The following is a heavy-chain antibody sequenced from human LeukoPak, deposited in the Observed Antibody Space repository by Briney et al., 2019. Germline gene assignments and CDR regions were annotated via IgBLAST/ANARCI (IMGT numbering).Heavy chain of an antibody. CDR3: ARSPGYYMDV. CDR2: IYHSGST. J-gene: IGHJ6*03. V-gene: IGHV4-38-2*02. CDR1: DYSISSGYY. Sequence: SETLSLTCTVSDYSISSGYYWGWIRQSPGKGLEWIGSIYHSGSTYYNPSLKSRFTISVDTSKNQFSLKLSSVTAADTAVYYCARSPGYYMDVWGKGTTVTVSS.